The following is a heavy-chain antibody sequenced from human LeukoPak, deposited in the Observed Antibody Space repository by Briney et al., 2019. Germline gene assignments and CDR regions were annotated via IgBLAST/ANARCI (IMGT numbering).Heavy chain of an antibody. V-gene: IGHV3-30*18. D-gene: IGHD1-26*01. J-gene: IGHJ4*02. CDR1: GFTFSSYG. CDR3: AKEEVGATTGDY. Sequence: GGSLRLSCAASGFTFSSYGMHWVGQAPGKGLEWVAVISYDGSNKYYADSVKGRFTISRDNSKNTLYLQMNSLRAEDTAVYYCAKEEVGATTGDYWGQGTLVTVSS. CDR2: ISYDGSNK.